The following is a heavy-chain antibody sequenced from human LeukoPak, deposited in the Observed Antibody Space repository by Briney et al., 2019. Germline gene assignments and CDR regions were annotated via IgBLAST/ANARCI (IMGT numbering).Heavy chain of an antibody. Sequence: SETLSLTCAVYGGSFSGYYWSWIRQPPGKGLEWIGEINHSGSTNYNPSLKSRVTISVDTSKNQFSLKLSSVTAADTAVYYCAGASRGDYWGQGTLVTVSS. CDR1: GGSFSGYY. J-gene: IGHJ4*02. V-gene: IGHV4-34*01. CDR2: INHSGST. CDR3: AGASRGDY.